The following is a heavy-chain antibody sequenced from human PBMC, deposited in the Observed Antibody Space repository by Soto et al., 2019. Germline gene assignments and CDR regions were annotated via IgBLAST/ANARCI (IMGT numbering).Heavy chain of an antibody. CDR3: ARYVDTAMGSYFDY. D-gene: IGHD5-18*01. CDR2: IYYSGST. V-gene: IGHV4-39*01. Sequence: TSETLSLTCTVSGGSISSSSYYWGWIRQPPGKGLEWIGSIYYSGSTYYNPSLKSRVTISVDTSKNQFSLKLSSVTAADTAVYYCARYVDTAMGSYFDYWGQGTLVTVSS. CDR1: GGSISSSSYY. J-gene: IGHJ4*02.